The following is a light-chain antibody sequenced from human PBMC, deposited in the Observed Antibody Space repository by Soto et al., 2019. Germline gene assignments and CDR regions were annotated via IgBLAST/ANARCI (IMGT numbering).Light chain of an antibody. CDR2: AAS. V-gene: IGKV1-39*01. J-gene: IGKJ1*01. CDR1: QIISTY. CDR3: QQTYSAPPT. Sequence: DIHMTQSPSSLSASVLDRFTITCRASQIISTYLNWYQQRAGLAPRLLIYAASSLQSGVPPRFSGSGSGTDFTLTISSLQPEDFATYFCQQTYSAPPTFGQGTKVDIK.